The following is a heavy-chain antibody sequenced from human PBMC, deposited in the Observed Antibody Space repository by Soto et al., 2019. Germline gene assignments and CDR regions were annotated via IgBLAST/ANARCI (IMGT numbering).Heavy chain of an antibody. Sequence: SVKVSCKASGVTFNSYAINWVRQAPGQGLEWMGGIIPIFGTANYAEKFQDRVTITADESTSTAYMELSSLRSEDTAVYYCARGARNYDFWTGYSGSGRPDAFDIWGQGTMVTVS. CDR1: GVTFNSYA. D-gene: IGHD3-3*01. J-gene: IGHJ3*02. V-gene: IGHV1-69*13. CDR2: IIPIFGTA. CDR3: ARGARNYDFWTGYSGSGRPDAFDI.